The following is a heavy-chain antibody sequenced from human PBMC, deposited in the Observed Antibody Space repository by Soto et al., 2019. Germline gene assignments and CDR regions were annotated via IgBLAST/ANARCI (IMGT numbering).Heavy chain of an antibody. CDR1: GFTFSSYS. D-gene: IGHD5-18*01. CDR2: ISSSSSYI. V-gene: IGHV3-21*01. J-gene: IGHJ4*02. CDR3: ARVEVDDVDTAMALYYFDY. Sequence: GGSLRLSCAASGFTFSSYSMNWVRQAPGKGLEWVSSISSSSSYIYYADSVKGRFTISRDNAKNSWYLKMNSLRAEDTVVDYCARVEVDDVDTAMALYYFDYWGQGTLVTVSS.